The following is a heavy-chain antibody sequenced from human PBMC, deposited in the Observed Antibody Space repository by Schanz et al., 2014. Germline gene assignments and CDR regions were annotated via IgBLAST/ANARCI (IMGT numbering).Heavy chain of an antibody. CDR2: ISFDGRNT. CDR1: GVTLSGYG. CDR3: VKDDRGDVVVVAANY. Sequence: VQLLESGGGFVQPGGSLRLSCVASGVTLSGYGLHWVRQAPGKGLEWVGFISFDGRNTGYAHSVKGRFTISRDNSRNTVYLQMSSLRAEDTAVYYCVKDDRGDVVVVAANYWGQGAQVIVSS. D-gene: IGHD2-15*01. J-gene: IGHJ4*02. V-gene: IGHV3-30*18.